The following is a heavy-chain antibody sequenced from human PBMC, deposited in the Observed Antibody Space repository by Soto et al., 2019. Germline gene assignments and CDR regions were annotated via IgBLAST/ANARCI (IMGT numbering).Heavy chain of an antibody. CDR2: INPATGAA. CDR3: ARGGGVGVAGSAAFDM. Sequence: QLHLVQSGAVVKKPGASVTVSCSASGYPVTAYYMHWVRQAPGRGLEWMGGINPATGAAKYTQTFQGRVTMTRDTSTSTRFMELRGLTSEDTAVFYCARGGGVGVAGSAAFDMWGQGTVVTVSS. J-gene: IGHJ3*02. CDR1: GYPVTAYY. V-gene: IGHV1-2*02. D-gene: IGHD3-3*01.